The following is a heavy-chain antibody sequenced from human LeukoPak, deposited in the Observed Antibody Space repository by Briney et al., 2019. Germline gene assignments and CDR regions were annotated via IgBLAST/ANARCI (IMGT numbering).Heavy chain of an antibody. D-gene: IGHD4-17*01. CDR3: AKDHTDYGDYVFDY. J-gene: IGHJ4*02. CDR1: GFTVSSNY. CDR2: ISGSGGST. Sequence: PGGSLRLSCAASGFTVSSNYMSWVRQAPGKGLEWVSAISGSGGSTYYADSVKGRFTISRDNSKNTLYLQMNSLRAEDTAVYYCAKDHTDYGDYVFDYWGQGTLVTVSS. V-gene: IGHV3-23*01.